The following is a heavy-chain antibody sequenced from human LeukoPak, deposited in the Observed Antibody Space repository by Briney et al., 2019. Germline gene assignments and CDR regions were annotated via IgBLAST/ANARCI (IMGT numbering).Heavy chain of an antibody. D-gene: IGHD3-3*01. CDR1: GFTFSIYA. V-gene: IGHV3-30-3*01. CDR3: ARGTDFWSGPSPFDY. CDR2: ISYDGSNK. J-gene: IGHJ4*02. Sequence: GGSLRLSCAPSGFTFSIYAMHWVRQAPGKGLEWVAVISYDGSNKYYTDSVKGRFTISRDNSKNTLYLQMNSLRAEDTAVYYCARGTDFWSGPSPFDYWGQGTLVTVSS.